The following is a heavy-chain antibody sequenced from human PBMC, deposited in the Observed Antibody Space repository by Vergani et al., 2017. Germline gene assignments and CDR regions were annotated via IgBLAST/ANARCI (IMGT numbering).Heavy chain of an antibody. V-gene: IGHV4-38-2*02. J-gene: IGHJ3*02. CDR2: VFHSGSA. Sequence: QVQLQESGPGLVKPSETLSLTCSVSVYSISRGYFWGWIRQPPGKWQEWIATVFHSGSAYYNPSLRRRVTISVETSKTQFSLRLTTLTAADTAVYYCARQFWVSQGVGAFETWGRGTEVSVSS. D-gene: IGHD3-16*01. CDR3: ARQFWVSQGVGAFET. CDR1: VYSISRGYF.